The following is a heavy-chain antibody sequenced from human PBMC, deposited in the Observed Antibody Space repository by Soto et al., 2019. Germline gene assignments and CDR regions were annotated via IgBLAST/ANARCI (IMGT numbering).Heavy chain of an antibody. CDR3: ARGVVVPAAISGWFDP. V-gene: IGHV1-3*01. Sequence: ASVKVSCKASGYTFTSYAMHWVRQAPGQRLEWMGWINAGNGNTKYSQKFQGRVTITRDTSASTAYMELSSLRSEDTAVYYCARGVVVPAAISGWFDPWGQGTLVTAPQ. D-gene: IGHD2-2*02. CDR2: INAGNGNT. CDR1: GYTFTSYA. J-gene: IGHJ5*02.